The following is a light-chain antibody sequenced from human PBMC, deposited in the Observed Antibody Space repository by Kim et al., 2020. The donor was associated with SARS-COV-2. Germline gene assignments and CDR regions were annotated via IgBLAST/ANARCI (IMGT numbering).Light chain of an antibody. V-gene: IGKV3-15*01. J-gene: IGKJ2*01. CDR2: GAS. CDR3: QQYNNWPRGT. CDR1: QSVSSN. Sequence: EIVMTQSPATLSVSPGEGATLSCRASQSVSSNLAWYQQKPGQAPRLLIYGASTRATGIPARFSGSGSGTEFTLTITSLQSEDFAVYYCQQYNNWPRGTFGQGTKLEI.